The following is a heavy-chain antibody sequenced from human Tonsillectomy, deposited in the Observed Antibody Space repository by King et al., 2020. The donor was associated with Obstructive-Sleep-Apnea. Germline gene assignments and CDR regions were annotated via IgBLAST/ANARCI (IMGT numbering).Heavy chain of an antibody. CDR1: GFTFSNYW. CDR3: ARERGGYLFDS. V-gene: IGHV3-7*01. CDR2: IKPDGSEK. J-gene: IGHJ4*02. Sequence: QLVQSGGGLVQPGGSLRLSCAASGFTFSNYWMTWVRQAPGKGLEWVANIKPDGSEKYYVDSVKGRFTISRDNAKNSLYLQMNSLRAEDTAVYYCARERGGYLFDSWGQGTLVTVSS. D-gene: IGHD5-18*01.